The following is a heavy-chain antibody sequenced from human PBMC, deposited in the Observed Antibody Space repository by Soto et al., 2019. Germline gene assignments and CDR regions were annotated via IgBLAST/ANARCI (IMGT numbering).Heavy chain of an antibody. CDR2: VYCSGRT. D-gene: IGHD3-22*01. CDR3: ARLVYDSSGYRPG. CDR1: GGSISSCSYY. Sequence: SETLSLTCTVSGGSISSCSYYWGWVRQPPGKGLECIGSVYCSGRTYYNPSLKSRVTISVDTSKNQFSLKLSSVTAADTAVYYCARLVYDSSGYRPGWGRGTLVPVSS. J-gene: IGHJ4*02. V-gene: IGHV4-39*01.